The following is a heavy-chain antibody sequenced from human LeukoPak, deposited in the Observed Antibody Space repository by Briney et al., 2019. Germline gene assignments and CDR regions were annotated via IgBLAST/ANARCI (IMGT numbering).Heavy chain of an antibody. CDR3: ARAPTVLVGYCSSSSCQADY. CDR1: GFTFSSYA. CDR2: ISGSGGST. J-gene: IGHJ4*02. V-gene: IGHV3-23*01. Sequence: GGSLRLSCAASGFTFSSYAMSWVRQAPGKGLEWVSAISGSGGSTYYADSVKGRFTISRDNSKNTLYLQMNSLRVEDTAVYYCARAPTVLVGYCSSSSCQADYWGQGTLVTVSS. D-gene: IGHD2-2*01.